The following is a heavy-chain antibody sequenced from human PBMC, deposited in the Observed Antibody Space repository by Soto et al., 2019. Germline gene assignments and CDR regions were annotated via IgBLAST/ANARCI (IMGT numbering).Heavy chain of an antibody. Sequence: GGSLRLSCAASGFTFSSYAMSWVRQAPGKGLEWVSAISGSGGSTYYADSVKGRFTISRDNSKNTLYLQMNSLRAEDTAVYYCAKDSYSSGINWLDPWGQGTLVTVSS. J-gene: IGHJ5*01. D-gene: IGHD6-19*01. V-gene: IGHV3-23*01. CDR3: AKDSYSSGINWLDP. CDR2: ISGSGGST. CDR1: GFTFSSYA.